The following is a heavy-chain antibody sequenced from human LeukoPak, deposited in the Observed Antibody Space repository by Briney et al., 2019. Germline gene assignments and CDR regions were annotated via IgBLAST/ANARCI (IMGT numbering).Heavy chain of an antibody. CDR3: ARATRITTYLDAFDI. V-gene: IGHV1-18*01. D-gene: IGHD3-10*01. J-gene: IGHJ3*02. CDR2: ISAYNGNT. Sequence: ASVKVSCKASGYTFTSYGISWVRQAPGQGLEWMGWISAYNGNTNYAQKLQGRVTMTTDTSTSTAYMELRSLRSDDTAVYYCARATRITTYLDAFDIWGQGTMVTVSS. CDR1: GYTFTSYG.